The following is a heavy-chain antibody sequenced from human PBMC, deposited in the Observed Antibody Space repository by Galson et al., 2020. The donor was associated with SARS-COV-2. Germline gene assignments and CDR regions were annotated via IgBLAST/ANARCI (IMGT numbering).Heavy chain of an antibody. V-gene: IGHV3-33*01. D-gene: IGHD6-19*01. CDR3: ARNPVAGTGGDWFDT. CDR2: LWYDESQE. Sequence: GGSLRLSCAASGFSFSTYGMHWVRQAPGKGLEWVALLWYDESQEYYAESVKGRFTISRDISKNTLYLQMNSLRVEDTAVYYCARNPVAGTGGDWFDTWGQGTLVTVSS. CDR1: GFSFSTYG. J-gene: IGHJ5*02.